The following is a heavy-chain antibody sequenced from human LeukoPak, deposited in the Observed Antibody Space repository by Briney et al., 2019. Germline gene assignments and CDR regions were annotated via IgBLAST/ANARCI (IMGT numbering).Heavy chain of an antibody. CDR1: GGSFSGYY. D-gene: IGHD2-2*01. CDR3: ARVSVVVPANYGMDV. V-gene: IGHV4-59*01. CDR2: FYYSGGT. Sequence: SETLSLTCAVYGGSFSGYYWSWVRQPPGRGLDWLGYFYYSGGTNYNPSLKSRVTISVDTSKNQFSLKLSSVTAADTAVYYCARVSVVVPANYGMDVWGQGTTVTVSS. J-gene: IGHJ6*02.